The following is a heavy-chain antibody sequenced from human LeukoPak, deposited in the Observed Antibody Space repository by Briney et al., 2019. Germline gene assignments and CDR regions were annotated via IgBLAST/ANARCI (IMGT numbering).Heavy chain of an antibody. CDR3: ARGISFFDY. Sequence: SETLSLTCTLSGGSISTYYWSWVRQPPGKGLEWIGYIYYTGSTDYNPSLKSRVTMSVDTSKNQFSLKLSSVTAADTAVYYCARGISFFDYWGQGTLVTVSS. CDR2: IYYTGST. D-gene: IGHD3-3*02. V-gene: IGHV4-59*01. CDR1: GGSISTYY. J-gene: IGHJ4*02.